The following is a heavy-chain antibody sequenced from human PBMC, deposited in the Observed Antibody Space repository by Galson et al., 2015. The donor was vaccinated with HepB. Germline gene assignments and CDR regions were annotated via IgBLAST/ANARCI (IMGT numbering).Heavy chain of an antibody. D-gene: IGHD1-26*01. V-gene: IGHV3-30*03. CDR2: MSYDGSYK. CDR3: ATEKVGTTYLDY. CDR1: GFTFSNYV. Sequence: SLRLSCAASGFTFSNYVMHWVRQAPGKGLEWVALMSYDGSYKSYEDSVKGRFTISRDQIENTLYLQVDSLRPEDTAVYYCATEKVGTTYLDYWAQGTIVTVSS. J-gene: IGHJ4*02.